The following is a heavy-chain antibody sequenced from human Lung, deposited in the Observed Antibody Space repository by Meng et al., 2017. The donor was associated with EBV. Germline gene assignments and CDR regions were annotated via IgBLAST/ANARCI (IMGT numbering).Heavy chain of an antibody. J-gene: IGHJ4*02. CDR1: GDSFNSPDYY. V-gene: IGHV4-30-4*01. Sequence: QVQLQDAGPGLVKPSQPLSLTCPVSGDSFNSPDYYWSWIRQPPEKGLEWIGYIYYSGSTYYNPSLKSRVSISGDTSNKQFSLKLTSVTAADTAVYYCARSPYSGSALPFFDYWGQGSLVTVSS. CDR3: ARSPYSGSALPFFDY. D-gene: IGHD1-26*01. CDR2: IYYSGST.